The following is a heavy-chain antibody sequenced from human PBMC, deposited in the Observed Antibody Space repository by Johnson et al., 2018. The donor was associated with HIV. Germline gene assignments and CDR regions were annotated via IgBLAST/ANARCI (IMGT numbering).Heavy chain of an antibody. CDR1: GFTFSSYA. Sequence: QVQLVESGGGVVQPGRSLRLSCAASGFTFSSYAMHWVRQAPGKGLEWVAVISYDGSNKYYADSVKGRFTISRDNSKNTLYLQMNSLRAEDTAVYYCARVRPYNWNDVHAFDIWGQGTMVIVSS. CDR2: ISYDGSNK. CDR3: ARVRPYNWNDVHAFDI. V-gene: IGHV3-30*04. J-gene: IGHJ3*02. D-gene: IGHD1-20*01.